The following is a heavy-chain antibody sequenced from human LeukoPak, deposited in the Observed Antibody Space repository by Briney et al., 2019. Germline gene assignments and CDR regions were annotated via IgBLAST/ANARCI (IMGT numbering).Heavy chain of an antibody. D-gene: IGHD3-22*01. CDR1: GFTFSIYG. Sequence: GGSLRLSCAASGFTFSIYGMLWVRQAPGKGLEWVAFIRYDGSNKYYVDSVRGRFTISRDNSENTLYLQMNSLRAEDTAVYYCAKEIDTSGYSPFDYWGQGTLVTVSS. V-gene: IGHV3-30*02. J-gene: IGHJ4*02. CDR2: IRYDGSNK. CDR3: AKEIDTSGYSPFDY.